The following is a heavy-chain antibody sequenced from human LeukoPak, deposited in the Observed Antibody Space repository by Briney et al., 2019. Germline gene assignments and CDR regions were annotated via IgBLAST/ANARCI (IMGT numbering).Heavy chain of an antibody. CDR2: ISWNSGSI. D-gene: IGHD3-9*01. Sequence: GRSLRLSCAASGFTFDDYAMHWVRQAPGKGLEWISGISWNSGSIGYADSVKGRFTISRDNAKNSLYLQMNSLRAEDTALYYCAKGSNFDWFPFDYWGQGTLVTVSS. J-gene: IGHJ4*02. V-gene: IGHV3-9*01. CDR3: AKGSNFDWFPFDY. CDR1: GFTFDDYA.